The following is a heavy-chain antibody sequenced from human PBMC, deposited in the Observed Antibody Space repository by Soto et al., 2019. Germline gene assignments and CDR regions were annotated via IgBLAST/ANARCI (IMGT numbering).Heavy chain of an antibody. V-gene: IGHV4-30-4*01. J-gene: IGHJ5*02. Sequence: SETLSLTCTVSGGSISSGDYYWSWIRQPPGKGLEWIGYIYYSGSTYYNPSLKSRVTISVDTSKNQFSLKLSSVTAADTAVYYCASDYSYDSSGYGGANGFDLWGQGTLVTVSS. CDR2: IYYSGST. D-gene: IGHD3-22*01. CDR1: GGSISSGDYY. CDR3: ASDYSYDSSGYGGANGFDL.